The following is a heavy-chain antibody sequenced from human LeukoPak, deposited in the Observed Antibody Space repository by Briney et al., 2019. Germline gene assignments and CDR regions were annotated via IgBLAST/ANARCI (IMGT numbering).Heavy chain of an antibody. CDR1: GFSLSTSAMC. D-gene: IGHD3-10*01. CDR3: ARIMVRGVTHAFDI. J-gene: IGHJ3*02. CDR2: IDWDDDK. V-gene: IGHV2-70*11. Sequence: SGPTLVNPPRILTLTCTFSGFSLSTSAMCVSWIRQPPGKALEWLARIDWDDDKYYSTSLKTRLTISKDTSKNQVVLTMTNMDPVDTATYYCARIMVRGVTHAFDIWGQGTMVTVSS.